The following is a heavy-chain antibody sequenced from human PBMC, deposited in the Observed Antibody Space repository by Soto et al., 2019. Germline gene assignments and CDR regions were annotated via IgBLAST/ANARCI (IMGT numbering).Heavy chain of an antibody. J-gene: IGHJ2*01. CDR3: ASTKYDSSAYYYWYLGL. CDR1: GYTFRNYA. V-gene: IGHV1-69*13. Sequence: QVRLEQSGADVKTPGASVKVSCQASGYTFRNYAISWVRQAPGQGLEWMGGIIPIFGTANYAQKFQGRVTITADTSANTVYLELSSLRSEDTAVYYCASTKYDSSAYYYWYLGLWGRGTLVTVSS. D-gene: IGHD3-22*01. CDR2: IIPIFGTA.